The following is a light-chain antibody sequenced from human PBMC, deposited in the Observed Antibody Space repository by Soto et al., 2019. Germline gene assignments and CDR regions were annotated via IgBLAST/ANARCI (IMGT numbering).Light chain of an antibody. V-gene: IGLV2-8*01. Sequence: QSALTQPPSASGSPGQSVTISCTGTSSDVGGYNYVSWYQQHPGNAPKLMIYEVSQRPSGVPDRFSGSQSGNTASLTVSGLQAEDEADYYCSSYAGSNNYVFGTGTKLTVL. CDR3: SSYAGSNNYV. CDR1: SSDVGGYNY. CDR2: EVS. J-gene: IGLJ1*01.